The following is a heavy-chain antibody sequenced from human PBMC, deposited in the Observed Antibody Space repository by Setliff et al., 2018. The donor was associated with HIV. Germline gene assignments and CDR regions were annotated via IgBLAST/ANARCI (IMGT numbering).Heavy chain of an antibody. Sequence: SETLSLTCTVSGGSISSSHDFWNWIRQPPGKGLEWIGAISYGGITHYNPSLTSRVTISVDTSKNQFSLKVTSVTAADTAVYYCARVPGRDYYDTSGDFDYWGLGTLVTVSS. CDR2: ISYGGIT. V-gene: IGHV4-39*07. D-gene: IGHD3-22*01. CDR1: GGSISSSHDF. J-gene: IGHJ4*02. CDR3: ARVPGRDYYDTSGDFDY.